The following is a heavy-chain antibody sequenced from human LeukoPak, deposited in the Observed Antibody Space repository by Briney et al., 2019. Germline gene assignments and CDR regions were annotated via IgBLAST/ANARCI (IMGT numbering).Heavy chain of an antibody. Sequence: GGSLRLSCAASGFTFSSYAMGWVRQAPGKGLKWVSTISGSGGGTYYADSVRGRFTISRDNSKNTLYLQMSSLRAEDTAVYYCAKVGGIAAAEYWGQGTLVTVSS. CDR1: GFTFSSYA. D-gene: IGHD6-13*01. J-gene: IGHJ4*02. CDR2: ISGSGGGT. V-gene: IGHV3-23*01. CDR3: AKVGGIAAAEY.